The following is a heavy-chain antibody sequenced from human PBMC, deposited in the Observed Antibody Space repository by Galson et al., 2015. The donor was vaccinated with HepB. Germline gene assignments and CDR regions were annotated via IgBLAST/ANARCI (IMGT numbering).Heavy chain of an antibody. CDR3: ARDTGGDLPGLNAFVI. V-gene: IGHV1-69*13. CDR1: GGTFSSYA. D-gene: IGHD2-21*01. CDR2: IIPIFGTA. Sequence: SVKVSCKASGGTFSSYAISWVRQAPGQGLEWMGGIIPIFGTANYAQKFQGRVTITADESTSTAYMELSSLRSEDTAVYYCARDTGGDLPGLNAFVIWGQGTMVTVSS. J-gene: IGHJ3*02.